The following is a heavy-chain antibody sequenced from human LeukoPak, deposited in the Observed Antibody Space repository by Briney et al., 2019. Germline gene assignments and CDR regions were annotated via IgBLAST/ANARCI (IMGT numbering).Heavy chain of an antibody. Sequence: SVKVSCKASGGTFSSYAISWVRQAPGQGLEWMGGIIPIFGTANYAQKFQGRVTITADKSTSTAYMELSSLRSEDTAVYYCARGLIRRSSSSAYYYYYMDVWGKGTTVTVSS. J-gene: IGHJ6*03. V-gene: IGHV1-69*06. CDR3: ARGLIRRSSSSAYYYYYMDV. CDR2: IIPIFGTA. CDR1: GGTFSSYA. D-gene: IGHD6-6*01.